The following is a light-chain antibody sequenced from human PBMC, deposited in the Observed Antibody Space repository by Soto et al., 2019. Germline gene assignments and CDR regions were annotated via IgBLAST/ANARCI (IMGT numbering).Light chain of an antibody. Sequence: EIVLTQSPDTLSLSPGERATLSCRASQSVGNNFLASYQQKPGQAPTLLIYDASSRASGLPDRFSGSGSETDFTLTVSRLELDEFAVYFCHQYGPSPQTFGQGTKVES. V-gene: IGKV3-20*01. J-gene: IGKJ1*01. CDR3: HQYGPSPQT. CDR2: DAS. CDR1: QSVGNNF.